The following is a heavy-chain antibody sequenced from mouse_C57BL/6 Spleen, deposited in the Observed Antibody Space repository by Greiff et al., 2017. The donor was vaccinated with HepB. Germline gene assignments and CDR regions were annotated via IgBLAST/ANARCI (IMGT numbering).Heavy chain of an antibody. D-gene: IGHD1-1*01. CDR3: GRGGYGSGYDY. J-gene: IGHJ2*01. Sequence: EVKLVESEGGLVQPGSSMKLSCTASGFTFSGYYMAWVRQVPEKGLEWVANFNSDGSSTYYLDSLKSRFLIARDNAKNILYLPMSSLKSDDTATYYCGRGGYGSGYDYWGQGTTLTVSS. CDR2: FNSDGSST. CDR1: GFTFSGYY. V-gene: IGHV5-16*01.